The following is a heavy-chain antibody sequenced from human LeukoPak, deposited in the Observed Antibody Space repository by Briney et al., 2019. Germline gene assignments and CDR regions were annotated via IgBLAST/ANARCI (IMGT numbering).Heavy chain of an antibody. J-gene: IGHJ5*02. D-gene: IGHD3-16*01. V-gene: IGHV4-59*01. Sequence: LETLSLTCTVSGGSISSYYWSWIRQPPGKGLEWIGYIYYSGSTNYNPSLKSRVTISVDTSKNQFSLKLSSVTAADTAVYYCARGGITSLLNWFDPWGQGILVTVSS. CDR3: ARGGITSLLNWFDP. CDR2: IYYSGST. CDR1: GGSISSYY.